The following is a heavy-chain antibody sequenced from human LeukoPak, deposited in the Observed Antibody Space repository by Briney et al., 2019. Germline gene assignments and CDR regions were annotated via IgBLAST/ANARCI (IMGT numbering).Heavy chain of an antibody. Sequence: GGSLRLSCAASGFTFSNYWMHWFRQAPGKGLVWVSRINTDGSSTTYADSVKGRFTISRDNAKNTLYLQMNSLSAEDTALYYCARGYSSSYRIDYWGQGTLVTVSS. CDR1: GFTFSNYW. D-gene: IGHD6-6*01. J-gene: IGHJ4*02. CDR2: INTDGSST. V-gene: IGHV3-74*01. CDR3: ARGYSSSYRIDY.